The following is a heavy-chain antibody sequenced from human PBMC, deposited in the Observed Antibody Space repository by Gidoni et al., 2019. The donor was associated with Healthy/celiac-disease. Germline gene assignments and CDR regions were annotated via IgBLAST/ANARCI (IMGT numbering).Heavy chain of an antibody. CDR1: GFTFSSYE. D-gene: IGHD4-17*01. CDR2: ISSSGSTI. V-gene: IGHV3-48*03. CDR3: ARGTNGDYAFGY. Sequence: EVQLVESGGGLVQPGGSLRLSCAASGFTFSSYEMNWVRQAPGKGLEWVSYISSSGSTIYYADSVKGRFTISRDNAKNSLYLQMNSLRAEDTAVYYCARGTNGDYAFGYWGQGTLVTVSS. J-gene: IGHJ4*02.